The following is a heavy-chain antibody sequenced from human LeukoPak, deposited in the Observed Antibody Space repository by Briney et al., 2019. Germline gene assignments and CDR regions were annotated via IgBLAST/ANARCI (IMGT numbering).Heavy chain of an antibody. CDR1: GYTFTDYG. D-gene: IGHD3-22*01. V-gene: IGHV1-18*01. J-gene: IGHJ4*02. CDR2: ISAYNGNT. CDR3: ARDGHRMYYYESSDYRFDS. Sequence: ASVKVSCKASGYTFTDYGISWVRQAPGQGLEWMGWISAYNGNTKYAQKLQGRVTMTRDTSTSTAYMELRSLRSDDTAVYYCARDGHRMYYYESSDYRFDSWGQGTLVTVSS.